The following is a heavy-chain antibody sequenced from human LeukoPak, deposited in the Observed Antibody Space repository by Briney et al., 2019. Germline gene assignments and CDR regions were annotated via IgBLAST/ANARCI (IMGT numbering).Heavy chain of an antibody. J-gene: IGHJ4*02. Sequence: ASVKVSCKASGYTFTGYYMNWVRQAPGEGLEWMGWINPTSGGTNYAQKFQGRVTTTRDTSISTAYMELSRLRSDDTAVYYCANWGGYGSGSIFDYWGQGTPVTVSS. CDR3: ANWGGYGSGSIFDY. D-gene: IGHD3-10*01. V-gene: IGHV1-2*02. CDR2: INPTSGGT. CDR1: GYTFTGYY.